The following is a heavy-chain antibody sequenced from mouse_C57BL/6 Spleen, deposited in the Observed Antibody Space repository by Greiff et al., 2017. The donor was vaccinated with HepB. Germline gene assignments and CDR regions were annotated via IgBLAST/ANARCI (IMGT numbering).Heavy chain of an antibody. CDR2: IYPGDGDT. J-gene: IGHJ1*03. V-gene: IGHV1-80*01. CDR1: GYAFSSYW. CDR3: ARGGEYYYGSSPWYFDV. Sequence: VMLVESGAELVKPGASVKISCKASGYAFSSYWMNWVKQRPGKGLEWIGQIYPGDGDTNYNGKFKGKATLTADKSSSTAYMQLSRLTSEDSAVYFCARGGEYYYGSSPWYFDVWGTGTTVTVSS. D-gene: IGHD1-1*01.